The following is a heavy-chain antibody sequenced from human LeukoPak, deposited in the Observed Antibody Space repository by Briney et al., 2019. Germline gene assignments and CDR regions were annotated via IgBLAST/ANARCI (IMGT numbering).Heavy chain of an antibody. CDR2: ISSSSRTI. CDR1: GFTFSSYS. V-gene: IGHV3-48*01. CDR3: ARDFHVRNYDIGGYSY. Sequence: GGSLRLSCAASGFTFSSYSTNWIRQAQGKGLEWVSQISSSSRTIYYADSAKGRFTISRDNAKNSLYLQMNSLRAEDTAVYYCARDFHVRNYDIGGYSYWGQGTLVTVSS. J-gene: IGHJ4*02. D-gene: IGHD3-22*01.